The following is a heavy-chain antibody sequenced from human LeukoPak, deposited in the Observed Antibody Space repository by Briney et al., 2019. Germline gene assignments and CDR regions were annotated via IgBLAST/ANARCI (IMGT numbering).Heavy chain of an antibody. CDR1: GGTFSSYA. J-gene: IGHJ4*02. D-gene: IGHD2-2*02. V-gene: IGHV1-69*05. CDR3: ARRDGYCSSTSCYMSSESFDY. CDR2: IIPIFGTA. Sequence: SVKVSCKASGGTFSSYAISWVRQAPGQGLEWMGRIIPIFGTANYAQKFQGRVTITTDESTSTAYMELSSLRSGDTAVYYCARRDGYCSSTSCYMSSESFDYWGQGTLVTVSS.